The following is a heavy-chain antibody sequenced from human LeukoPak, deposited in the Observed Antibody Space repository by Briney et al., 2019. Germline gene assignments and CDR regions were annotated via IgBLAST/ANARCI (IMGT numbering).Heavy chain of an antibody. V-gene: IGHV4-61*01. D-gene: IGHD1-1*01. CDR3: ARAVGTTEYFDY. CDR1: GGSVSSGSYY. Sequence: SETLSLTCTVSGGSVSSGSYYRSWIRQPPGKGLEWIGYIYYSGSTNYNPSLKSRVTISVDTSKNQFSLKLSSVTAADTAVYYCARAVGTTEYFDYWGQGTLVTVSS. CDR2: IYYSGST. J-gene: IGHJ4*02.